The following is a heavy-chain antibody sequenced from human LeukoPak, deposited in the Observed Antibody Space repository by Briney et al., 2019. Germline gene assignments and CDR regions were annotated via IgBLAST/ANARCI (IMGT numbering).Heavy chain of an antibody. CDR2: IYYRGST. D-gene: IGHD6-19*01. CDR1: GGSISTYY. CDR3: ARHSSGFLYYFDY. Sequence: SETLSLTCTVSGGSISTYYWSWIRQPPGKGLEWIGYIYYRGSTNYNPSLMSRVTMSVDTSTNQFSLKLTSVTAADTAVYYCARHSSGFLYYFDYWGRGTLVTLSS. V-gene: IGHV4-59*08. J-gene: IGHJ4*02.